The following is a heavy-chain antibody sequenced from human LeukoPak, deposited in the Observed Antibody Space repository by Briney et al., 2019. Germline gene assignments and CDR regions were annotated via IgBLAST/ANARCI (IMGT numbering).Heavy chain of an antibody. CDR1: GGSISSSSYY. Sequence: SATLSLTCTVSGGSISSSSYYWGWIRQPPGKGLEWIGSIYYSGSTYYNPSLKSRVTISVDTSKNQFSLKLSSVTAADTAVYYCARPKYYYGSGDPIWGQGTLVTVSS. V-gene: IGHV4-39*01. J-gene: IGHJ4*02. D-gene: IGHD3-10*01. CDR3: ARPKYYYGSGDPI. CDR2: IYYSGST.